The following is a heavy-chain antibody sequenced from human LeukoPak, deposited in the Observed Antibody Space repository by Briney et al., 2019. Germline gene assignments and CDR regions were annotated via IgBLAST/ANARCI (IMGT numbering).Heavy chain of an antibody. CDR2: IKQDGSEK. CDR1: GFTFSSYW. D-gene: IGHD2-15*01. Sequence: GGSLRLSCAASGFTFSSYWMSWVRQAPGNGLEWVSNIKQDGSEKYYVDSVKGRFTISRENAKNSLYLQMNSLRAEDTAVYYCARELSEVVAATGYYYYYMDVWGKGTTVTVSS. J-gene: IGHJ6*03. V-gene: IGHV3-7*01. CDR3: ARELSEVVAATGYYYYYMDV.